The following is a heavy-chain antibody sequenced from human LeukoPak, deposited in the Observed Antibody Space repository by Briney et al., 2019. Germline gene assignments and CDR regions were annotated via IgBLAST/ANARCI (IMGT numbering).Heavy chain of an antibody. V-gene: IGHV4-39*01. D-gene: IGHD1-26*01. CDR3: ARLFRKLGRFDY. CDR2: IYYSGST. J-gene: IGHJ4*02. Sequence: PSETLSLTCTVSGGSISSSSYYWGWIRQPPGKGLEWIGGIYYSGSTYYNPSLKSRVTISVDTSKNQFSLKLSSVTAADAAVYYCARLFRKLGRFDYWGQGTLVTVSS. CDR1: GGSISSSSYY.